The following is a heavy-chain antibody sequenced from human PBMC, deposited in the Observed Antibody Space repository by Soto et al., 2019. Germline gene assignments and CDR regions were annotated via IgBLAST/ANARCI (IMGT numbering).Heavy chain of an antibody. CDR1: GFTFSSYG. CDR2: ISYDGSNK. Sequence: PGGSLRLSCAASGFTFSSYGMHWVRQAPGKGLEWVAVISYDGSNKYYADSVKGRFTISRDNSKNTLYLQMNSLRAEDTAVYYCAKVSSKSVNMVYWGQGTLVTVSS. J-gene: IGHJ4*02. D-gene: IGHD3-10*01. CDR3: AKVSSKSVNMVY. V-gene: IGHV3-30*18.